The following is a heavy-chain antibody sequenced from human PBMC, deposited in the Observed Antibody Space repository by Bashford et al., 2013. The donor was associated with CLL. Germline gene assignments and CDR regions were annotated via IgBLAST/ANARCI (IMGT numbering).Heavy chain of an antibody. CDR2: INSDGSST. J-gene: IGHJ4*02. CDR3: ARGYYYDSSGYFPIDY. V-gene: IGHV3-74*01. Sequence: GGSLRLSCAASGFTFSSYWMHWVRQAPGKGLVWVSRINSDGSSTSYADSVKGRFTISRDNAKNTLYLQMNSLRAEDTAVYYCARGYYYDSSGYFPIDYWAQGTWSPSPQ. D-gene: IGHD3-22*01. CDR1: GFTFSSYW.